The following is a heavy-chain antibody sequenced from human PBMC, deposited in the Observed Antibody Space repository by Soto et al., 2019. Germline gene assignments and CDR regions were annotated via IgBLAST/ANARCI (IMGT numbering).Heavy chain of an antibody. J-gene: IGHJ6*03. CDR3: AREGCSCYDPYYYYYSMDV. Sequence: GGSLRLSCAASGFTFSSYAMHWVRQAPGKGLEWVAVISYDGSNKYYADSVKGRFTISRDNSKNTLYLQMDSLKAEDTAVYYCAREGCSCYDPYYYYYSMDVWGKGTTVTVSS. V-gene: IGHV3-30*04. D-gene: IGHD5-12*01. CDR1: GFTFSSYA. CDR2: ISYDGSNK.